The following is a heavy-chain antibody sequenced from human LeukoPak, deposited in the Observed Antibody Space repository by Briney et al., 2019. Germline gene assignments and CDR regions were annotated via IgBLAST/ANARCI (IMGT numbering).Heavy chain of an antibody. J-gene: IGHJ6*03. D-gene: IGHD1-26*01. CDR2: NFYTGST. CDR3: ARIGGSFYFYYFMDV. CDR1: SRSINNSSYY. Sequence: PSETVSLTCTVSSRSINNSSYYWGWIRQPPGKGVELIGNNFYTGSTYYNQTLKSRVTISIDTSRNQFSLKLRSVTAPDTAVYYCARIGGSFYFYYFMDVWGKGTTVTVSS. V-gene: IGHV4-39*07.